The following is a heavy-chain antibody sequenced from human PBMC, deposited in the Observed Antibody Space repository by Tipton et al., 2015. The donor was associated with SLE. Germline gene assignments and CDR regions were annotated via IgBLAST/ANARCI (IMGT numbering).Heavy chain of an antibody. J-gene: IGHJ3*02. CDR2: IYYSGST. CDR3: ARAGDAFDI. V-gene: IGHV4-59*01. Sequence: TLSLTCTVSGGSISSYYWSWIRQPPGKGLEWIGYIYYSGSTNYNPSLKSRVTISVDTSKNQFSLKLSSVTAADTAVYYCARAGDAFDIWGQGTMVTVSS. CDR1: GGSISSYY.